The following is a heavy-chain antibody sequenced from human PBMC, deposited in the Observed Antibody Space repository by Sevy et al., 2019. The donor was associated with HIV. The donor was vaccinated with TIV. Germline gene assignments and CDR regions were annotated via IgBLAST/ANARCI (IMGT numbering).Heavy chain of an antibody. V-gene: IGHV3-11*01. D-gene: IGHD3-10*01. CDR3: ARDKGPWSFGESQGMDV. J-gene: IGHJ6*02. CDR2: ISNSGRNI. CDR1: GFVFSDYY. Sequence: GGSLRLSCAASGFVFSDYYMTWIRQAPGKGLECISYISNSGRNIYYADSVKGRFTISRDNAKNSLHLEMNSLRVEDTAIYYCARDKGPWSFGESQGMDVWGQGTTVTVSS.